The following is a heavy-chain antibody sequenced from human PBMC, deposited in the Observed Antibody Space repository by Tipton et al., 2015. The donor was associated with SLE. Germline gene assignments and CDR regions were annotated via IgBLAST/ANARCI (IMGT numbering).Heavy chain of an antibody. Sequence: TLSLTCTVSGGSISSSSYYWGWIRQPPGKGLEWIGSIYYSGSTYYNPSLKSRVTISVDTSKNQFSLKLSSVTAADTAVYYCARVGDEAAAALGYWDQGTLVTVSS. J-gene: IGHJ4*02. D-gene: IGHD6-13*01. CDR2: IYYSGST. CDR3: ARVGDEAAAALGY. CDR1: GGSISSSSYY. V-gene: IGHV4-39*07.